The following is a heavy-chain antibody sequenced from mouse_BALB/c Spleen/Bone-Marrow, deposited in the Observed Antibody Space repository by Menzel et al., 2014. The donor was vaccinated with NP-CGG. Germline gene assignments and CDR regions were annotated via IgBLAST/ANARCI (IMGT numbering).Heavy chain of an antibody. CDR2: INPSTGYT. CDR3: ARGDYYFDY. V-gene: IGHV1-7*01. Sequence: QVQLQQSGDELAKPGASVKMSCKASGYTFTSYWMHWVKQRPGQGLEWIGYINPSTGYTEYNQKFKDKATLTADKSSSTAYMQLSSLTSEDSAVYYCARGDYYFDYWGQGTTLTVSS. CDR1: GYTFTSYW. J-gene: IGHJ2*01. D-gene: IGHD2-13*01.